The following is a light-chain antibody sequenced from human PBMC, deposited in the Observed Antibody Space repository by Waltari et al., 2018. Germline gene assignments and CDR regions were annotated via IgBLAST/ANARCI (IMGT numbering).Light chain of an antibody. V-gene: IGKV3-15*01. J-gene: IGKJ1*01. CDR3: QQYDNWLAT. Sequence: EIVMTHSLATLSVFPGESATLSCRPSQSIRSNLAWYQHNTGQAPRLLIYGASTSATGIPARFSGSGSGTEFTLTISSLQSEDFAVYFCQQYDNWLATFGQGTKVEIK. CDR1: QSIRSN. CDR2: GAS.